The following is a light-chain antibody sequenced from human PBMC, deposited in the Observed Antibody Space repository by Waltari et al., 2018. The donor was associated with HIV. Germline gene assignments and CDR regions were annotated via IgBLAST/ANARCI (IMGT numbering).Light chain of an antibody. Sequence: EIVLTQSPVILSLSPGERATLSCWASQSVGSFLAWYQQRPGQSPSILIYDASRRATGVPARFSGSGSGTNFTLTIKNLEPEDVAIYYCQQRSNWPPWSFGQGTRVDIK. CDR1: QSVGSF. J-gene: IGKJ1*01. CDR3: QQRSNWPPWS. V-gene: IGKV3-11*01. CDR2: DAS.